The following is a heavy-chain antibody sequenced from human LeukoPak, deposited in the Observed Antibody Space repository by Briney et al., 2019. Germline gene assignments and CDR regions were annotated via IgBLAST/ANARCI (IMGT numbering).Heavy chain of an antibody. D-gene: IGHD6-19*01. Sequence: GRSLRLSCAASGFTFDDYAMHWVRQAPGKGLEWVSGISWNSGSIGYADSVKGRFTISRDNAKNSLYLQMNSLRAEDTALYYCAKDTGIAVAGTVDYWGQGTLVTVSS. CDR1: GFTFDDYA. J-gene: IGHJ4*02. CDR3: AKDTGIAVAGTVDY. V-gene: IGHV3-9*01. CDR2: ISWNSGSI.